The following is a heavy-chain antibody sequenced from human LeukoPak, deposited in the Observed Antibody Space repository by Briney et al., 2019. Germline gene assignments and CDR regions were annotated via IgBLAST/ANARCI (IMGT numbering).Heavy chain of an antibody. J-gene: IGHJ3*02. CDR2: IYSGGST. V-gene: IGHV3-66*01. Sequence: PGGSLRLSCAASGFTVSSNYMSWVRQAPGKGLEWVSVIYSGGSTYYTDSVKGRFTISRDNSKNTLYLQMNSLRAEDTAVYYCARENTDRAFDIWGRGTMVTVSS. CDR3: ARENTDRAFDI. D-gene: IGHD1-14*01. CDR1: GFTVSSNY.